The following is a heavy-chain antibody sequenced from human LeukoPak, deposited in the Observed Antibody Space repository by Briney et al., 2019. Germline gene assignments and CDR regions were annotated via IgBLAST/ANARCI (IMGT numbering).Heavy chain of an antibody. Sequence: PGGSLRLSCAASGFTFSSYAMSWVRQTPGKGLEWVSAISGSGGSTYYADSVKGRFTIFRDNSKNMLYLQMHSLRGEDTAVYYCVRAPLQQLARTVLGYYAMDVWGQGTTVTVSS. CDR3: VRAPLQQLARTVLGYYAMDV. J-gene: IGHJ6*02. CDR2: ISGSGGST. D-gene: IGHD6-13*01. V-gene: IGHV3-23*01. CDR1: GFTFSSYA.